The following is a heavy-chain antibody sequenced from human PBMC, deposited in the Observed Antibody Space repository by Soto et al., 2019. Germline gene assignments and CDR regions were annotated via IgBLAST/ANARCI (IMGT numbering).Heavy chain of an antibody. CDR3: ARGGYSYGFDRSDAFDI. V-gene: IGHV4-59*01. Sequence: PSETLSLTCPVPGGSISSYYWSWIRQPPGKGLEWIGYIYYSGSTNYNPSLKSRVTISVDTSKNQFSLKLSSVTAADTAVYYCARGGYSYGFDRSDAFDIWGQGTMVTVSS. J-gene: IGHJ3*02. CDR2: IYYSGST. CDR1: GGSISSYY. D-gene: IGHD5-18*01.